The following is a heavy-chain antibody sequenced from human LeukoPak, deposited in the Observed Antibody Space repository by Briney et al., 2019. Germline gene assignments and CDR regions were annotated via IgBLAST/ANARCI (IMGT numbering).Heavy chain of an antibody. CDR3: ARYDFWSGYYHFDY. CDR2: MNPNSGNT. V-gene: IGHV1-8*01. J-gene: IGHJ4*02. D-gene: IGHD3-3*01. CDR1: GYTFTSYD. Sequence: ASVKVSCKASGYTFTSYDINWVRQATGQGLEWMGWMNPNSGNTGYAQKFQGRVTMTRNTSISTAYMELSSLRSEDTAVYYCARYDFWSGYYHFDYWGQGTLVTVSS.